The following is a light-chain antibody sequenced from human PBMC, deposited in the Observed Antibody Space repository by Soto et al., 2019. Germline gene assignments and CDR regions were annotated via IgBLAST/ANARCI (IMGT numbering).Light chain of an antibody. Sequence: PGERVTLSCRASQSVSSNYFAWYQQKPGQAPRLLIYGVSSRATGIPDRFSGSGSGTDFTLTISRLEPEDFAVYYCEQYGSSPRTFGQGTKVDIK. CDR2: GVS. V-gene: IGKV3-20*01. J-gene: IGKJ1*01. CDR1: QSVSSNY. CDR3: EQYGSSPRT.